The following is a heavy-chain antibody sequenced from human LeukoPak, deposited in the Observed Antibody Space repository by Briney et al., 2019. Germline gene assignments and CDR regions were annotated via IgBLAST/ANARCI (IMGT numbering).Heavy chain of an antibody. Sequence: SETLSLTCTVSGSSIRSDYYWGWIRQPPGKGLEWIASIHHTGSTYYNPSLKSRVTISVDTSKNQFSLKLSSVTAADTAVYYCARDLYSSRTNDAFVIWGQGTMVTVSS. CDR3: ARDLYSSRTNDAFVI. J-gene: IGHJ3*02. CDR2: IHHTGST. V-gene: IGHV4-38-2*02. CDR1: GSSIRSDYY. D-gene: IGHD6-13*01.